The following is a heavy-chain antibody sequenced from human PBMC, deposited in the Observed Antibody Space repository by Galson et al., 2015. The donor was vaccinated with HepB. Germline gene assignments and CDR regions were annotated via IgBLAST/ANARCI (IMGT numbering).Heavy chain of an antibody. V-gene: IGHV2-70*01. J-gene: IGHJ4*02. D-gene: IGHD6-13*01. Sequence: PALVKPTQTLTLTCTFSGFSLSTSGMCVSWIRQPPGKALEWLALIDWDDDKYYSTSLKTRLTISKDTSKNQVVLTMTNMDPVDTATYYCARIRESSSWYHGFDYWGQGTLVTVSS. CDR3: ARIRESSSWYHGFDY. CDR2: IDWDDDK. CDR1: GFSLSTSGMC.